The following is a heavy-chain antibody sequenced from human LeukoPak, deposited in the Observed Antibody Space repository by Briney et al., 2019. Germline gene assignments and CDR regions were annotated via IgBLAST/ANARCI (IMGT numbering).Heavy chain of an antibody. CDR3: ARGLNYYGSGVNYYYYYMDV. CDR1: GGSISSYY. Sequence: PSETLSLTCTVSGGSISSYYWSWIRQPPGKGLEWIGYIYYSGSTNYNPSLKSRVTISVDKSKNQFSLKLSSVTAADTAVYYCARGLNYYGSGVNYYYYYMDVWGKGTTVTVSS. CDR2: IYYSGST. J-gene: IGHJ6*03. V-gene: IGHV4-59*01. D-gene: IGHD3-10*01.